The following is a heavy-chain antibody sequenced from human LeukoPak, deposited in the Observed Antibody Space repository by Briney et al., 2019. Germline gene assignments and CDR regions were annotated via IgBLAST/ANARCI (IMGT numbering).Heavy chain of an antibody. Sequence: GASVKVSCKASGYTFTSYYMHWVRQASGQGLEWMGIINPSGGSTSYAQKFQGRVTMTRDTSTSTVYMELSSLRSEDTAVYYCARSLWFGELLRALLGYWGQGTLVTVSS. V-gene: IGHV1-46*01. CDR1: GYTFTSYY. J-gene: IGHJ4*02. CDR3: ARSLWFGELLRALLGY. D-gene: IGHD3-10*01. CDR2: INPSGGST.